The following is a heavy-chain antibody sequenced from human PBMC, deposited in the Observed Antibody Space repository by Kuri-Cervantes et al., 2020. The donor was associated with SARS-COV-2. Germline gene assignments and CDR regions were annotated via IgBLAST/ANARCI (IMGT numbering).Heavy chain of an antibody. Sequence: GGSLRLSCAASGFTFDDYAMHWVRQAPGKGLEWVSGISWNSGSIGYADSVKGRFTISRDNAKKSLYLQMNSLRAEDTAVYYCARDEAALFDYWGQGTLVTVSS. CDR1: GFTFDDYA. J-gene: IGHJ4*02. CDR2: ISWNSGSI. V-gene: IGHV3-9*01. D-gene: IGHD6-6*01. CDR3: ARDEAALFDY.